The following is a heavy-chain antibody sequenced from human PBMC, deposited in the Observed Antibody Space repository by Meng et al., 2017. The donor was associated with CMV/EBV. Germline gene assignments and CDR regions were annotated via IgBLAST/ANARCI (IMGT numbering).Heavy chain of an antibody. CDR1: GFALSTCGVG. CDR3: AHRGSYGYHGY. V-gene: IGHV2-5*02. J-gene: IGHJ4*02. Sequence: TFKRAGLTLVTPTLPLTLTFYFSGFALSTCGVGVGWIRQPPGKALEWLALIYWDDDKRYSPSLKSRLTITKDTSKNQVVLTMTNMDPVDTATYYCAHRGSYGYHGYWGQGTLVTVSS. D-gene: IGHD5-18*01. CDR2: IYWDDDK.